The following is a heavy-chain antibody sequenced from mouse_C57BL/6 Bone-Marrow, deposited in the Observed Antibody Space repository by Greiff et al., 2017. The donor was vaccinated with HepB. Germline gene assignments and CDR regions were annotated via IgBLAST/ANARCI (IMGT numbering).Heavy chain of an antibody. V-gene: IGHV1-59*01. CDR2: IDPSDSYT. D-gene: IGHD1-1*01. CDR1: GYTFTSYW. Sequence: QVQLQQPGAELVRPGTSVKLSCKASGYTFTSYWMHWVKQRPGQGLEWIGVIDPSDSYTNYNQKFKGKATLTVDTSSSTAYMQLSSLTSEDSAVYYCARMYYYGPYFDYWGQGTTLTVSS. CDR3: ARMYYYGPYFDY. J-gene: IGHJ2*01.